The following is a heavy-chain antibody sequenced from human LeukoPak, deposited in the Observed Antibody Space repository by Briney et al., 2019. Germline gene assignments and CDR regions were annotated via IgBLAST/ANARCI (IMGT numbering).Heavy chain of an antibody. CDR1: GASISSDY. CDR3: ARYLRQPGTFYLDH. J-gene: IGHJ4*02. CDR2: IYYSGST. D-gene: IGHD3-16*01. Sequence: SETLSPTCTVSGASISSDYWTWIRQPPGMGLEWIGYIYYSGSTNYNPSLKSRVTMSVDTSRNQFSLEVPSVTAADSAVYYCARYLRQPGTFYLDHWGQGTLVTVSS. V-gene: IGHV4-59*01.